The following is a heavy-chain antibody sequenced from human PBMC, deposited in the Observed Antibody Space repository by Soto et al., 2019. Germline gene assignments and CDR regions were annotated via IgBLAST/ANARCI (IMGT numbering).Heavy chain of an antibody. V-gene: IGHV3-23*01. CDR1: GGTVRSYA. Sequence: GALRLSGAASGGTVRSYARKWFRQAPGKGLEWVSAISGSAGSTYYADSVKGRFTISRDTSKNTLYLQMNSLRAEDTAVYYCAKGNSWSPALVLDIWGQGTMVTVSS. D-gene: IGHD1-7*01. CDR3: AKGNSWSPALVLDI. CDR2: ISGSAGST. J-gene: IGHJ3*02.